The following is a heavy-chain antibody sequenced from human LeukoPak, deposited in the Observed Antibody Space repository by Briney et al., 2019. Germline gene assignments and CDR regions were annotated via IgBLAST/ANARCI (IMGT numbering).Heavy chain of an antibody. Sequence: GGSLRLSCAASGFTFSDYNMRWIRQAPGKGLEWVSYISSSGTTIYYADSVKGRFTISRDNAKKSLYLQMYSLRAEDTAVYYCAELGITMIGGVWGKGTTVTISS. CDR3: AELGITMIGGV. D-gene: IGHD3-10*02. J-gene: IGHJ6*04. CDR2: ISSSGTTI. CDR1: GFTFSDYN. V-gene: IGHV3-11*04.